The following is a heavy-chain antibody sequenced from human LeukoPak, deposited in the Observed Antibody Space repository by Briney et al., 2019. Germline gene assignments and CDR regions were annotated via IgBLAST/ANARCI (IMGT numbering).Heavy chain of an antibody. V-gene: IGHV6-1*01. Sequence: SQTLSLTCAISGDSVSSNSAAWNWIRRSPSRGLEWLGRTYYRSKWYNDYAVSVKSRITINPDTSKNQFSLQLNSVTPEDTAVYYCARDRLSYYYGMDVWGQGTTVTVSS. CDR1: GDSVSSNSAA. CDR3: ARDRLSYYYGMDV. J-gene: IGHJ6*02. D-gene: IGHD5-12*01. CDR2: TYYRSKWYN.